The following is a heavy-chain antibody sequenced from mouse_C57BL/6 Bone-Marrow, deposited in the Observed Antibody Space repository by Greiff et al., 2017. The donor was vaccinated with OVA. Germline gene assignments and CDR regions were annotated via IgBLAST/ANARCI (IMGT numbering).Heavy chain of an antibody. J-gene: IGHJ4*01. D-gene: IGHD1-1*01. V-gene: IGHV5-17*01. CDR2: ISSGSSTI. CDR3: ARTGYGSSPLAMDY. CDR1: GFTFSDYG. Sequence: DVMLVESGGGLVKPGGSLKLSCAASGFTFSDYGMHWVRQAPEKGLEWVAYISSGSSTIYYADTVKGRFIISRDNAKNTLFLQMTSLRSDDTAMYYCARTGYGSSPLAMDYWGQGTSVTVSS.